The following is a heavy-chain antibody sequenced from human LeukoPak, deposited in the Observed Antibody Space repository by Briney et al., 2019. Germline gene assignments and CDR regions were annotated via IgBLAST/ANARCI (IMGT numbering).Heavy chain of an antibody. Sequence: GGSLRLSCAVSGFTFSDSWMSWVRQAPGRGLEWVANIHPEGNEKYHVESVKGRFTISRDNAKNSLFLQMNGLRVEDTAVYYCARGDAFSGDHWGQGTLVTVSS. CDR2: IHPEGNEK. J-gene: IGHJ4*02. CDR3: ARGDAFSGDH. V-gene: IGHV3-7*04. CDR1: GFTFSDSW.